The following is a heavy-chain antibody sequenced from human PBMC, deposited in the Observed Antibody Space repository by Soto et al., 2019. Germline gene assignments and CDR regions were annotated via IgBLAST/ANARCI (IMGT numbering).Heavy chain of an antibody. CDR3: ARDAEDIVVSRSPRYFDL. CDR2: ISYDGSNK. J-gene: IGHJ2*01. Sequence: QVQLVESGGGVVQPGWSLRLSCAASGFTFSSYAMHWVRQAPGKGLEWVAVISYDGSNKYYADSVKGRFTISRDDSKNTLYLQMNSLRAEDTTVYYCARDAEDIVVSRSPRYFDLWGRGTLVTVSS. CDR1: GFTFSSYA. V-gene: IGHV3-30-3*01. D-gene: IGHD2-2*01.